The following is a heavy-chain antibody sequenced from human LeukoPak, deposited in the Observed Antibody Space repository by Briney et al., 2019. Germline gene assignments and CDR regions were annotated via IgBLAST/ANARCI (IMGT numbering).Heavy chain of an antibody. CDR3: AKDLDYYDSSFDY. CDR2: ISYDGSNK. Sequence: PGRSLRLSCAASGFTLSSYGMHRVRQAPGKGLEWVAVISYDGSNKYYADSVKGRFTISRDNSKNTLYLQMSSLRAEDTAVYYCAKDLDYYDSSFDYWGQGTLVTVSS. CDR1: GFTLSSYG. D-gene: IGHD3-22*01. J-gene: IGHJ4*02. V-gene: IGHV3-30*18.